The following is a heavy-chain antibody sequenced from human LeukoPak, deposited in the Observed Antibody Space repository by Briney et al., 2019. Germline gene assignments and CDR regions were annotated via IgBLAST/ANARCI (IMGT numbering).Heavy chain of an antibody. CDR3: ARARAGIAAAGVFDY. V-gene: IGHV1-18*01. Sequence: ASVKVSCKASGYTFTSYGISWVRQAPGQGLEWMGWISVYNGNTNYAQKLQGRVTMTTDTSTSTAYMELRSLRSDDTAVYYCARARAGIAAAGVFDYWGQGTLVTVSS. CDR2: ISVYNGNT. D-gene: IGHD6-13*01. CDR1: GYTFTSYG. J-gene: IGHJ4*02.